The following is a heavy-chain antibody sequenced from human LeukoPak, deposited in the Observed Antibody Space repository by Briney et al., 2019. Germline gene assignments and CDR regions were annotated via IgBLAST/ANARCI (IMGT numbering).Heavy chain of an antibody. CDR2: INPGGGST. J-gene: IGHJ4*02. CDR1: GYTFTGYY. V-gene: IGHV1-46*01. Sequence: ASVKVSCKASGYTFTGYYMHWVRQAPGQGLEWVGIINPGGGSTTYAQKFQGRVTMTRDVSTSTVYMELSSLRSEDTAVYYCAKVGGGTDYWGQGTLVTVSS. D-gene: IGHD3-16*01. CDR3: AKVGGGTDY.